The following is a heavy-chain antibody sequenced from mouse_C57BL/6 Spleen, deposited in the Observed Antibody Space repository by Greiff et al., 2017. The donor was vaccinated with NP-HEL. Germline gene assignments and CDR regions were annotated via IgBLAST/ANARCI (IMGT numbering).Heavy chain of an antibody. V-gene: IGHV1-26*01. Sequence: EVQLQQSGPELVKPGASVKISCKASGYTFTDYYMNWVKQSHGKSLEWIGDINPNNGGTSYNQKFKGKATLTVDKSSSTAYMELRSLTSEDSAVYYCARGPYYYGSSYLYWYFDVWGTGTTVTVSS. J-gene: IGHJ1*03. CDR1: GYTFTDYY. CDR2: INPNNGGT. D-gene: IGHD1-1*01. CDR3: ARGPYYYGSSYLYWYFDV.